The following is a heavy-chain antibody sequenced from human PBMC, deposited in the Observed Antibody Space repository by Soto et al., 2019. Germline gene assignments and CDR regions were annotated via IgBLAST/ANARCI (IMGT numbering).Heavy chain of an antibody. CDR1: GGSISSYY. CDR2: IYYSGST. CDR3: ATIAARREDVDY. Sequence: PSETLSLTCTVSGGSISSYYWSWIRQPPGKGLEWIGYIYYSGSTNYNPSLKSRVTISVDTSKNQFSLKLSSVTAADTAVYYCATIAARREDVDYWGQGTRVTVSS. V-gene: IGHV4-59*01. J-gene: IGHJ4*02. D-gene: IGHD6-6*01.